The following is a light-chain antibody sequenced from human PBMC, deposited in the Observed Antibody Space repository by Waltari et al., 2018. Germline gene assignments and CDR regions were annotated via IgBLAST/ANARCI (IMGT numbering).Light chain of an antibody. Sequence: EVVLTQSPGTLSVSPGESATLPCRASQSVSSGYLAWYQQKPGQAPRLVIYGASTRATGIPDRFSASGSGTDFTLTISRLEPEDFAVYYCQQFGHSPITFGQGSRLDNK. J-gene: IGKJ5*01. CDR1: QSVSSGY. V-gene: IGKV3-20*01. CDR2: GAS. CDR3: QQFGHSPIT.